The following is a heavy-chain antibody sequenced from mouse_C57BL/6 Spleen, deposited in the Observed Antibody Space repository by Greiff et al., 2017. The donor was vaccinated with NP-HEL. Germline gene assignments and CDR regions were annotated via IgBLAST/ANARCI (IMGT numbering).Heavy chain of an antibody. J-gene: IGHJ4*01. CDR1: GFSLTSYG. Sequence: QVQLQQSGPGLVQPSQSLSITCTVSGFSLTSYGVHWVRQSPGKGLDWLGVIWSGGSTDYNAAFISRLSISKDNSKSQVFFKMNSLQADDTAIYYCARKLGFYYGSSYAMDYWGQGTSVTVSS. D-gene: IGHD1-1*01. CDR2: IWSGGST. V-gene: IGHV2-2*01. CDR3: ARKLGFYYGSSYAMDY.